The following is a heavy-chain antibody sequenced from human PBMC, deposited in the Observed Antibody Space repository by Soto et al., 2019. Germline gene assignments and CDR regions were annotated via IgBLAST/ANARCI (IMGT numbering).Heavy chain of an antibody. CDR1: GFTFSSYG. J-gene: IGHJ5*02. CDR3: AQDPTTAAGVTGGGFDP. Sequence: QVQLLESGGGVVQPGGSLRLSCAASGFTFSSYGMHWVRQAPGKGLEWVAVISYDGSNKYTADSVKGRFTISRDNSKKGQYLQLNSLRAEDTAVYYCAQDPTTAAGVTGGGFDPWGQGTLVTVSS. CDR2: ISYDGSNK. V-gene: IGHV3-30*18. D-gene: IGHD6-13*01.